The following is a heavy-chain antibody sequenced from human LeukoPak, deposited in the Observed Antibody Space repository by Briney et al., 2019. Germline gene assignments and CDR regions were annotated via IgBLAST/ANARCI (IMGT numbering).Heavy chain of an antibody. CDR1: GFTFSSYG. Sequence: GRSLRLSCAASGFTFSSYGMHWVRQAPGKGLEWVAVISYDGSNKYYADSVKGRFTISRDNSKNTLYLQMNSLRAEDTAVYYCAKESTGYSSGGYAFDIWGQGTMVTVSS. J-gene: IGHJ3*02. V-gene: IGHV3-30*18. CDR3: AKESTGYSSGGYAFDI. CDR2: ISYDGSNK. D-gene: IGHD6-19*01.